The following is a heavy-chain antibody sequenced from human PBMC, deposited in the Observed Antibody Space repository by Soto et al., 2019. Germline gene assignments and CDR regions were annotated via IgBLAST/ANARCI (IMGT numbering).Heavy chain of an antibody. Sequence: SETLSLTCTVSGASIRNDDWSWIRQPPGKGLEWMGYVYYSVSTNYNPSLKRRVTISVDMSKNHFSLKLASVPAADTAVYYCARDTATGFGPYSSGLDVWGQGTTVTVSS. CDR2: VYYSVST. CDR3: ARDTATGFGPYSSGLDV. J-gene: IGHJ6*02. V-gene: IGHV4-59*01. D-gene: IGHD3-9*01. CDR1: GASIRNDD.